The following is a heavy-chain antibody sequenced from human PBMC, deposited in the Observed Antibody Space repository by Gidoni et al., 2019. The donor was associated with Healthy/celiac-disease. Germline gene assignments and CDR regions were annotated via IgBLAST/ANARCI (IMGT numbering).Heavy chain of an antibody. J-gene: IGHJ5*02. CDR3: ARDPGYCSGGSCYSRGWFDP. Sequence: EVQLVESGGGLVQPGGSLRLSCAASGFTFRSYSMTWVRQAPGKGLEWVSYISSSSSTIYYADSVKGRFTISRDNAKNSLYLQMNSLRAEDTAVYYCARDPGYCSGGSCYSRGWFDPWGQGTLVTVSS. V-gene: IGHV3-48*04. D-gene: IGHD2-15*01. CDR2: ISSSSSTI. CDR1: GFTFRSYS.